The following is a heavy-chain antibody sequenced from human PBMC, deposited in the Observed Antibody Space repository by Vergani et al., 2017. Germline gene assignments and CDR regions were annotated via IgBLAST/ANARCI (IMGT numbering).Heavy chain of an antibody. D-gene: IGHD2-2*01. Sequence: QVQLQESGPGLVKPSETLSLTCTVSGRSISSYYWSWIRQPPGKGLEWIGYIYYSGSTNYNPSLKSRVTISVDTSKNQFSLKLSSVTAADTAVYYWATLVVTAASDYYYMDVWGKGTTVTVSS. CDR1: GRSISSYY. V-gene: IGHV4-59*01. CDR3: ATLVVTAASDYYYMDV. J-gene: IGHJ6*03. CDR2: IYYSGST.